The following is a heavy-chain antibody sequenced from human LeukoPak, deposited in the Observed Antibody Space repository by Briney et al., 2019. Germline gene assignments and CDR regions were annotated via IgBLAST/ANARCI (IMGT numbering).Heavy chain of an antibody. J-gene: IGHJ3*02. D-gene: IGHD1-20*01. Sequence: ASVKVSCKASVYTFTGYYIHWVRQAPGHGLEWMGWISPNSGATNFAQKFQGGVTMTRDTSISTAYMELSRLTSDDTAVYYCARRVTGTTSQAFVIWGQGTMITVSP. CDR1: VYTFTGYY. CDR2: ISPNSGAT. CDR3: ARRVTGTTSQAFVI. V-gene: IGHV1-2*02.